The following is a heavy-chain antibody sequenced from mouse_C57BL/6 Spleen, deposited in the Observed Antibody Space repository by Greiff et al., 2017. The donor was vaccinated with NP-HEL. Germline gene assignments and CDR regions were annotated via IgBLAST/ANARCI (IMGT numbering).Heavy chain of an antibody. CDR2: IWSGGST. D-gene: IGHD2-5*01. CDR3: ARVLYYSNDLDY. Sequence: QVQLKESGPGLVQPSQSLSITCTVSGFSLTSYGVHWVRQSPGKGLEWLGVIWSGGSTDYNAAFISRLSTSKDNSKSQVFIKMNRLQADDTAIYYCARVLYYSNDLDYWGQGTTLTVSS. J-gene: IGHJ2*01. CDR1: GFSLTSYG. V-gene: IGHV2-2*01.